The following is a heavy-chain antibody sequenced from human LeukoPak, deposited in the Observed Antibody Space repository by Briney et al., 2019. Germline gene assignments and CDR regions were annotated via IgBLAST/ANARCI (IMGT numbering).Heavy chain of an antibody. D-gene: IGHD1-26*01. CDR2: IYYSGST. CDR1: GGSISSYY. Sequence: SETLSLTCTVSGGSISSYYWSWIRQPPGKGLEWIGYIYYSGSTNYNPSLKSRVTISVDTSKNQFSLKLSSVTAADTAVYYCARGSGSYWWAFDYWGQGTLVTVSS. J-gene: IGHJ4*02. V-gene: IGHV4-59*01. CDR3: ARGSGSYWWAFDY.